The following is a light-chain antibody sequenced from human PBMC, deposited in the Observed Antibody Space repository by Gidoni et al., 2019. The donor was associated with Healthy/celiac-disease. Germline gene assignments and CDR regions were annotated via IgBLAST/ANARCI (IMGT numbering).Light chain of an antibody. Sequence: EIVLTQSPATLSLSPGERATLSCRASQSVSSYLAWYQQKTGQAPRLLIYDASNRATGIPARFSGSGSGTDFTPTISSLEPEDLAVYYCQQRSNWPLTFGGGTKVEIK. CDR1: QSVSSY. CDR2: DAS. CDR3: QQRSNWPLT. J-gene: IGKJ4*01. V-gene: IGKV3-11*01.